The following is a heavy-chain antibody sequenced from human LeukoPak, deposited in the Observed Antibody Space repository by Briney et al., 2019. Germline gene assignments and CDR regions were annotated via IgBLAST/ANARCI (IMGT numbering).Heavy chain of an antibody. Sequence: PSETLSLTCAVYGGSFSGYYWSWIRQPPGKGLEWIGEINHRGSTNYNPSLKSRVTISVDTSKNQFSLKLSSVTAADTAVYYCAREGPYDYVWGSYRYTPGGELFDYWGQGTLVTVSS. J-gene: IGHJ4*02. CDR3: AREGPYDYVWGSYRYTPGGELFDY. D-gene: IGHD3-16*02. CDR1: GGSFSGYY. CDR2: INHRGST. V-gene: IGHV4-34*01.